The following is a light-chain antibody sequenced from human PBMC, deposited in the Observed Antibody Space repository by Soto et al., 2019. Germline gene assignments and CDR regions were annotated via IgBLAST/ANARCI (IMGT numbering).Light chain of an antibody. V-gene: IGLV2-14*01. CDR2: DVT. CDR3: SSYTSSSPYV. J-gene: IGLJ1*01. Sequence: QSALTQPASVSGSPGQSITISCTGTTSDVGGYNYVSWYQQYSGKAPKLIIVDVTNRPSGVSNRFSGSKSDNTASLTISALQAEDEADYYCSSYTSSSPYVLGTGTQLTLL. CDR1: TSDVGGYNY.